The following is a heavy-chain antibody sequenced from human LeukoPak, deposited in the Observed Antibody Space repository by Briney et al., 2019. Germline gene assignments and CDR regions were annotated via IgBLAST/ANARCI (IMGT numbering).Heavy chain of an antibody. J-gene: IGHJ5*02. CDR1: GGTFSSYA. CDR2: IIPIFGTA. D-gene: IGHD3-22*01. V-gene: IGHV1-69*05. Sequence: SVKVSCKASGGTFSSYAISLVRQAPGQGLEWMGGIIPIFGTANYAQKFQGRVTITTDESTSTAYMELSSLRSEDTAVYYCARDEYYYDSSGYSVWFDPWGQGTLVTVSS. CDR3: ARDEYYYDSSGYSVWFDP.